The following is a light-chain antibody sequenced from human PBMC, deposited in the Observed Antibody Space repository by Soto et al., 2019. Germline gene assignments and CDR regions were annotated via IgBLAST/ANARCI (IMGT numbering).Light chain of an antibody. CDR3: QHLRS. CDR2: DAS. Sequence: DIPLTQSPATLSLSPGERATLSCRASQSINNYLAWYQHRPGQAPRLLIDDASNRATGIPARFSGSGSGTDFTLTISSLEPEDFAVYYCQHLRSFGQGTRLEIK. V-gene: IGKV3-11*01. CDR1: QSINNY. J-gene: IGKJ5*01.